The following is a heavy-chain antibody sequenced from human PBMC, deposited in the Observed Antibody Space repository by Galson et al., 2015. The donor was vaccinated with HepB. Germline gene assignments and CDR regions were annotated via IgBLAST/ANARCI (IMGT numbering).Heavy chain of an antibody. CDR2: INPNSGGT. CDR3: ARGPPIFGVVIIFDY. J-gene: IGHJ4*02. CDR1: GYTFTGYY. D-gene: IGHD3-3*01. Sequence: QSGAEVKKPGESLRISCKGSGYTFTGYYMHWVRQAPGQGLEWMGWINPNSGGTNYAQKFQGRVTMTRDTSISTAYMELSRLRSDDTAVYYCARGPPIFGVVIIFDYWGQGTLVTVSS. V-gene: IGHV1-2*02.